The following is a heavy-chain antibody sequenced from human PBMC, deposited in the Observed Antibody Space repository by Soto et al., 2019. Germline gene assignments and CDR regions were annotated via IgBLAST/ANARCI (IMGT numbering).Heavy chain of an antibody. Sequence: GGSLRLSCAASGFTFSSYSMNWFRQAPGKGLEWVSSISSSSSYIYYADSVKGRFTISRDNAKNSLYLQMNSLRAEDTAVYYCARDPRLLRFLEWLPYYFDYWGQGTLVTVSS. CDR1: GFTFSSYS. V-gene: IGHV3-21*01. D-gene: IGHD3-3*01. CDR2: ISSSSSYI. CDR3: ARDPRLLRFLEWLPYYFDY. J-gene: IGHJ4*02.